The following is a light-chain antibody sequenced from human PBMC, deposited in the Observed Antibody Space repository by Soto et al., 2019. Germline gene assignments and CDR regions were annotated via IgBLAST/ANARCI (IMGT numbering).Light chain of an antibody. CDR2: DVS. CDR1: SSDVGGHNS. CDR3: SSYTSSSTLV. V-gene: IGLV2-14*01. Sequence: SVLTQPASVSGSPGQSITISCTGTSSDVGGHNSVAWYQHNPGKAPKLMIYDVSNRPSGVSSRFSGSKSGNTASLSISGLQAEDEADYYCSSYTSSSTLVFGTGTKVTV. J-gene: IGLJ1*01.